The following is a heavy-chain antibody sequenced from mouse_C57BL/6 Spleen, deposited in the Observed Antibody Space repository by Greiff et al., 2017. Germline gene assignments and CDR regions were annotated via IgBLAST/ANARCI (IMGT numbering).Heavy chain of an antibody. CDR2: ISDGGSYT. CDR3: ARDRGIVSFDY. D-gene: IGHD2-5*01. V-gene: IGHV5-4*01. J-gene: IGHJ2*01. CDR1: GFTFSSYA. Sequence: EVQLVESGGGLVKPGGSLKLSCAASGFTFSSYAMSWVRQTPEKRLEWVATISDGGSYTYYPDNVKGRFTISRDNAKNNLYLQMSHLKSEDTAMYYCARDRGIVSFDYWGQGTTLTVSS.